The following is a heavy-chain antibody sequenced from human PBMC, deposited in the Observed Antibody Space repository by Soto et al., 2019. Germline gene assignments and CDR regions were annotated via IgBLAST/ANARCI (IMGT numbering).Heavy chain of an antibody. CDR2: ISYDESNK. D-gene: IGHD3-3*01. CDR3: AKLRLATYDFWGGCDS. Sequence: QVQLVESGGGVVQPGRSLKLSCLASGFTFNDYAMHWVRQAPGKGLEWVALISYDESNKDYADSVKGRFTISRDNSKNALYLQINSLRSEETAVYYCAKLRLATYDFWGGCDSRGQGTLVTVSS. J-gene: IGHJ4*02. CDR1: GFTFNDYA. V-gene: IGHV3-30*18.